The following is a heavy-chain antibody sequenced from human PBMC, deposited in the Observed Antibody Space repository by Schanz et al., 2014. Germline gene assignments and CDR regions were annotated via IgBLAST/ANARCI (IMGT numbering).Heavy chain of an antibody. CDR2: INPNSGTT. Sequence: QVQLVQSGAEMKKPGASVKVSCKASGYTFTGYYMHWVRQAPGQGLEWMGWINPNSGTTNYAQKCQGRVTMTRERSISTAYVELSGLRYDDTAVYYCASGRQVTWLYYYGMDVWGQGTTVTVSS. V-gene: IGHV1-2*02. J-gene: IGHJ6*02. CDR1: GYTFTGYY. CDR3: ASGRQVTWLYYYGMDV. D-gene: IGHD2-21*02.